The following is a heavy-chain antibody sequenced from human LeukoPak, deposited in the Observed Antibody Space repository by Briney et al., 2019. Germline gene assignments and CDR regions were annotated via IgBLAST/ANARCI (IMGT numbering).Heavy chain of an antibody. CDR3: ARDLEITMIVVVTPSFDY. CDR1: GYTFTGYY. D-gene: IGHD3-22*01. CDR2: INPNSGGT. V-gene: IGHV1-2*06. J-gene: IGHJ4*02. Sequence: ASVKVSCKASGYTFTGYYMHWVRQAPGQGLEWMGRINPNSGGTNYAQKFQGRVTMTRDTSISTAYMELSRLRSDDTAVYYCARDLEITMIVVVTPSFDYWGQGTLDTVSS.